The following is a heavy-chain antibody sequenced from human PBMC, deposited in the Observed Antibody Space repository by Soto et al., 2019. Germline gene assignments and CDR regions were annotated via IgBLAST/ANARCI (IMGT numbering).Heavy chain of an antibody. Sequence: SETLSLTCTVSGGSISSGDYYWSWIRQPPGKGLEWIGYIYYSGSTYYNPSLKSRVTISVDTSKNQFSLKLSSVTAADTAVYYCARDQWFSCAFDLWGQGTMVTVSS. CDR1: GGSISSGDYY. V-gene: IGHV4-30-4*01. J-gene: IGHJ3*01. CDR3: ARDQWFSCAFDL. CDR2: IYYSGST. D-gene: IGHD3-22*01.